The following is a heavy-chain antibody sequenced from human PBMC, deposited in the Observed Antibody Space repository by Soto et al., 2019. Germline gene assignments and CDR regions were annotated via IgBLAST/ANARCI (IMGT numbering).Heavy chain of an antibody. Sequence: PGESLKLSCKGSGYSFTSYWIGWVRQMPGKGLEWMGIIYPGDSDTRYSPSFQGQVTISADKSISTAYLQWSSLKASDTAMYYCARPVYRGYDPDAFDIWGQGTMVTVSS. CDR3: ARPVYRGYDPDAFDI. CDR2: IYPGDSDT. D-gene: IGHD5-12*01. V-gene: IGHV5-51*01. J-gene: IGHJ3*02. CDR1: GYSFTSYW.